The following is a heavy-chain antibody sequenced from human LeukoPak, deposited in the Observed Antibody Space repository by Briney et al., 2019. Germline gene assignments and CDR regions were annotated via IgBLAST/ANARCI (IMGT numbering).Heavy chain of an antibody. V-gene: IGHV3-48*02. CDR3: ASRYYGGDYYYDYGMDV. Sequence: QPGGSLRLSCAASGFTFSSYSMNWVRQAPGKGLEWVSYISSSSSTIYYADSVKGRFTISRDNAKNSLYLQMNSLRDEDTAVYYCASRYYGGDYYYDYGMDVWGQGTTVTVSS. J-gene: IGHJ6*02. D-gene: IGHD3-10*01. CDR1: GFTFSSYS. CDR2: ISSSSSTI.